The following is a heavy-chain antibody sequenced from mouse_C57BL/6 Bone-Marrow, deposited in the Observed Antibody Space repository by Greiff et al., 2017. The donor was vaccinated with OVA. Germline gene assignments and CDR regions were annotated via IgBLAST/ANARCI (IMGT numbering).Heavy chain of an antibody. D-gene: IGHD2-2*01. V-gene: IGHV5-6*01. CDR3: ARRGYDGFAD. CDR2: LSSGGSYT. CDR1: GFTFSSYG. J-gene: IGHJ3*01. Sequence: EVQVVESGGDLVKPGGSLKLSCAASGFTFSSYGMSWVRQTPDKRLEWVATLSSGGSYTYYPDSVPGRFTLSRANAKNTLYLQMSSLKSEDTAMYYCARRGYDGFADWGQGTLVKGSA.